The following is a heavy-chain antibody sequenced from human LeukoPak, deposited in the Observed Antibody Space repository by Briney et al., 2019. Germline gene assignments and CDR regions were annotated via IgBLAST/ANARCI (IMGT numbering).Heavy chain of an antibody. CDR3: AREAYCSSTSCSRAYLDY. D-gene: IGHD2-2*01. V-gene: IGHV4-38-2*02. CDR1: GYSISSGYY. CDR2: IYHSGST. J-gene: IGHJ4*02. Sequence: SETLSLTCAVSGYSISSGYYWGWIRQPPGKGLEWIGSIYHSGSTYYNPSLKSRVTISVDTSKNQFSLKLSSVTAADTAVYYCAREAYCSSTSCSRAYLDYWGQGTLVTVSS.